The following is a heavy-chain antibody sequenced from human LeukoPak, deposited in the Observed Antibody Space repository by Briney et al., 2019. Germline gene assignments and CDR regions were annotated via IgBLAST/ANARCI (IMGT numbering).Heavy chain of an antibody. Sequence: GGSLRLSCAASGFTFSSYAMSWVRQAPGKGLEWVSTISGSSRTTYYAESVKGRFTVSRDNSKNTLYLQMNSLRPEDTAVYSCAKLGPHCGAECYYYYGMDVWGQGTTVTVSS. CDR2: ISGSSRTT. D-gene: IGHD2-21*01. V-gene: IGHV3-23*01. J-gene: IGHJ6*02. CDR3: AKLGPHCGAECYYYYGMDV. CDR1: GFTFSSYA.